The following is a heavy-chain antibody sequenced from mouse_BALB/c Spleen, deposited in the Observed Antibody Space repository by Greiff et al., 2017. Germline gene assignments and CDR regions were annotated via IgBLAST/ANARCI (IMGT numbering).Heavy chain of an antibody. CDR1: GFTFSSYA. V-gene: IGHV5-6-5*01. CDR2: ISSGGST. Sequence: EVKLVESGGGLVKPGGSLKLSCAASGFTFSSYAMSWVRQTPEKRLEWVASISSGGSTYYPDSVKGRFTISRDNARNILYLQMSSLRSEDTAMYYCARERRGSRYYFDYWGQGTTLTVSS. CDR3: ARERRGSRYYFDY. D-gene: IGHD1-1*01. J-gene: IGHJ2*01.